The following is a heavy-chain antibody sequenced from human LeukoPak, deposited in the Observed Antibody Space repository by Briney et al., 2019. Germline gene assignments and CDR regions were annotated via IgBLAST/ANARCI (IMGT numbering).Heavy chain of an antibody. V-gene: IGHV4-39*06. CDR2: HYHTGRI. D-gene: IGHD1-1*01. J-gene: IGHJ4*02. Sequence: ASETLSLTCSVSGGSISGTSYCWGWIRQPPGKGPEWIGSHYHTGRIYHNPSLNSRVTISVDTSKNQFPLKLSSVTDADTAVYYCARDGSDNWGLFDNWGRGTLVTVSS. CDR3: ARDGSDNWGLFDN. CDR1: GGSISGTSYC.